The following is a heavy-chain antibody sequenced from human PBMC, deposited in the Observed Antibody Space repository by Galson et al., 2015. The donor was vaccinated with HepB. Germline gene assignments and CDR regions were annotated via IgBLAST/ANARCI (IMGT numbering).Heavy chain of an antibody. CDR2: ISYDGRNR. D-gene: IGHD2/OR15-2a*01. CDR3: AKDAFRFSIIRWYFDL. V-gene: IGHV3-30*04. CDR1: GFTFRTFA. J-gene: IGHJ2*01. Sequence: SLRLSCAASGFTFRTFAMHWVRQAPGKGLEWVAVISYDGRNRYYADSVKGRFQISRDNSMNTLYLQMNSLRAEDTALYYCAKDAFRFSIIRWYFDLWGRGTLVAVSS.